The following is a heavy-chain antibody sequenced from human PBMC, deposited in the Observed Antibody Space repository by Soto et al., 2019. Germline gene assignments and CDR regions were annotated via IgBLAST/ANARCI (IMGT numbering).Heavy chain of an antibody. V-gene: IGHV4-30-4*01. CDR2: IYHSGST. D-gene: IGHD4-17*01. J-gene: IGHJ4*02. Sequence: PSETLSLTCTVSGGSISSGDYYWSWIRQPPGKGLEWIGYIYHSGSTYYNPSLKSRVTISVNTSKNQFSLKLSSVTAADTAVYYCASGLVTTLHYWGQGTLVTVSS. CDR1: GGSISSGDYY. CDR3: ASGLVTTLHY.